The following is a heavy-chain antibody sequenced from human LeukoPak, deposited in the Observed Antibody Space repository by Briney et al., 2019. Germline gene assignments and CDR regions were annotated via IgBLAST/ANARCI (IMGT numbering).Heavy chain of an antibody. Sequence: SETLSLTCTVSGGSISSSSYYWGWIRQPPGKGLEWIGSIYYSGSTYYNPSLKSRVTISVDTSKNQFSLKLSSVTAADTAVHYCARHSVEMATGYYFDYWGQGTLVTVSS. D-gene: IGHD5-24*01. CDR1: GGSISSSSYY. V-gene: IGHV4-39*01. CDR3: ARHSVEMATGYYFDY. J-gene: IGHJ4*02. CDR2: IYYSGST.